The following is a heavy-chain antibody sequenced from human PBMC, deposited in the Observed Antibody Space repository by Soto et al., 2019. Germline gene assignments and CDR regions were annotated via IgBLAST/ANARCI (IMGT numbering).Heavy chain of an antibody. J-gene: IGHJ6*02. CDR1: GGTFSNYG. D-gene: IGHD3-3*01. CDR3: ARGAITVFGVVVGSMDV. Sequence: ASVKVSCKASGGTFSNYGISWVRQAPGQGLEWMGGTIPMFGTANYAQKFQGRVTITADKSTRTVYMELTSLKFEDTAVYFCARGAITVFGVVVGSMDVWGQGTTVTVSS. CDR2: TIPMFGTA. V-gene: IGHV1-69*06.